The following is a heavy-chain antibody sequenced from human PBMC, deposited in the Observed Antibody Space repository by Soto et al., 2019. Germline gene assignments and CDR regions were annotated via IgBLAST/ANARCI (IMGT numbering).Heavy chain of an antibody. J-gene: IGHJ3*02. Sequence: ASVKVSCKASGGTFSSYAISWVRQAPGQGLEWMGGIIPIFGTANYAQKFQGRVTITADESTSTAYMELSSLRSEDTAVYYCARLENRGKFAYDAFDIWGQGTMVTVSS. CDR2: IIPIFGTA. CDR3: ARLENRGKFAYDAFDI. V-gene: IGHV1-69*13. D-gene: IGHD1-26*01. CDR1: GGTFSSYA.